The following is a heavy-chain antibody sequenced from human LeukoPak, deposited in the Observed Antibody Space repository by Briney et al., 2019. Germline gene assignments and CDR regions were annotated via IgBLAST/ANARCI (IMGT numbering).Heavy chain of an antibody. D-gene: IGHD3-10*01. CDR3: ARARMVRGVISSWFDP. Sequence: ASVKVSCKASGYTFTGYYMHWVRQAPGQGLEWMGWINPNSGGTNYAQKFQGWVTMTRDTSISTAYMELSRLRSDDTAVSYCARARMVRGVISSWFDPWGQGTLVTVSS. V-gene: IGHV1-2*04. CDR1: GYTFTGYY. CDR2: INPNSGGT. J-gene: IGHJ5*02.